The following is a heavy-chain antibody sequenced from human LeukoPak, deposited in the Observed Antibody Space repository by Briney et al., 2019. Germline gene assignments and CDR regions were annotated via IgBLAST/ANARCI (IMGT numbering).Heavy chain of an antibody. CDR3: ARDNYIGYFDY. D-gene: IGHD4-11*01. J-gene: IGHJ4*02. CDR1: GGSIRSHY. V-gene: IGHV4-59*11. CDR2: FSNSGNA. Sequence: SETLSLTCTVSGGSIRSHYWSWIRQPPGKGLEWIASFSNSGNANYNPSLKSRVTISIDSSKNQLSLKLSSVTTADTAVYYCARDNYIGYFDYWGQGTLVTVSS.